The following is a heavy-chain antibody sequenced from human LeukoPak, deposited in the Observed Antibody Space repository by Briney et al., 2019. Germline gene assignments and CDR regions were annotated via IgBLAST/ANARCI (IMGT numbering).Heavy chain of an antibody. D-gene: IGHD6-25*01. V-gene: IGHV3-23*01. J-gene: IGHJ5*01. CDR2: ISGSGGST. Sequence: GGSLRLSCAASGFTFSTYAMSWVRQAPGEGLEWVSSISGSGGSTYYADSVKGRFTISRDNSKNTLYLQMNSLRAEDTAVYYCAKGPPSSSAWYGYWGQGTLVTVSS. CDR1: GFTFSTYA. CDR3: AKGPPSSSAWYGY.